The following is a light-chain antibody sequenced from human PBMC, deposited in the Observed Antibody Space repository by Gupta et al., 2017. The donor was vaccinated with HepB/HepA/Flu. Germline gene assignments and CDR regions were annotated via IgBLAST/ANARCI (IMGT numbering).Light chain of an antibody. V-gene: IGLV2-14*03. CDR1: SSDVADYVY. J-gene: IGLJ1*01. Sequence: QSALPHSASVSGAPGQSLTISCTVTSSDVADYVYFSWYRQHPGKAPELMIYDVTNRPSGVSNRFSGSKPGDTASLTISGLQADDEAHYYCTSYTRRNTLVFGTGTQVTVL. CDR3: TSYTRRNTLV. CDR2: DVT.